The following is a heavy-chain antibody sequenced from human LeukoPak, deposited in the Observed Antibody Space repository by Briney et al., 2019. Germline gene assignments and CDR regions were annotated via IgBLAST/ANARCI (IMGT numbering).Heavy chain of an antibody. CDR3: AREVYGGDWFDL. J-gene: IGHJ5*02. D-gene: IGHD2-21*01. V-gene: IGHV1-2*02. CDR2: IYPSNGGT. Sequence: ASVKVSSKASGYTFTGSYMHWVRQAPGQGLEWMGWIYPSNGGTNYAQKFQGRVTMTRDTSISTAYMELSSLRSDDTAVYYCAREVYGGDWFDLWGQGTLVTVSS. CDR1: GYTFTGSY.